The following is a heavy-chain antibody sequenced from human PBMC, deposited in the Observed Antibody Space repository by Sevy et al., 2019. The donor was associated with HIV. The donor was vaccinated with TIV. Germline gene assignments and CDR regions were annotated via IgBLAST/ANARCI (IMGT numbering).Heavy chain of an antibody. V-gene: IGHV1-69*06. D-gene: IGHD6-13*01. CDR2: IIPIFGTA. Sequence: ASVKVSCKASGGTFSSYAISWVRQAPGQGLEWMGGIIPIFGTANYAQKFQGRVTITADKSTSTAYMELSSLRSEDTAVYYCARRGVAAAGDWVCGTFDYWGQGTLVTVSS. CDR3: ARRGVAAAGDWVCGTFDY. CDR1: GGTFSSYA. J-gene: IGHJ4*02.